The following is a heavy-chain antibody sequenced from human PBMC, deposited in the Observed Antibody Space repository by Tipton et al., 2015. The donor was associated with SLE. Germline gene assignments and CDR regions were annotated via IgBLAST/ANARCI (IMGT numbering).Heavy chain of an antibody. CDR3: AREQVAGIMDAFDI. J-gene: IGHJ3*02. CDR1: GFTFSSYW. D-gene: IGHD3-10*01. Sequence: QLVQSGGGVVQPGGSLRLSCAASGFTFSSYWLTWVRQAPGKGLEWVSVIYSGGSTYYADSVKGRFTISRDNSKNTLYLQMNSLRADDTAVYYCAREQVAGIMDAFDIWGQGTMVTVSS. CDR2: IYSGGST. V-gene: IGHV3-53*01.